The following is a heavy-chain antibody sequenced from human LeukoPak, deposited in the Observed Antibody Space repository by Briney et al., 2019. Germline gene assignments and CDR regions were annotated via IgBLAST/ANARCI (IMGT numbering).Heavy chain of an antibody. CDR1: GGTFSSYA. CDR2: IIPIFGTA. Sequence: ASVKVSCKASGGTFSSYAISWVRQAPGQGLEWMGGIIPIFGTANYAQKFQGRVTMTRDTSISTAYMELSRLRSDDTAVYYCARDEYYYDSSGYYSWGQGTLVTVSS. V-gene: IGHV1-69*05. J-gene: IGHJ4*02. D-gene: IGHD3-22*01. CDR3: ARDEYYYDSSGYYS.